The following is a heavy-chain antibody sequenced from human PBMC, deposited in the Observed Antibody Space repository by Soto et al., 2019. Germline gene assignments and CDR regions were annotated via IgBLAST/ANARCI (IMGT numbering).Heavy chain of an antibody. CDR1: GFTFSSYG. V-gene: IGHV3-30*18. CDR3: AKDQGRGSSYGFDY. CDR2: ISYDGSNK. Sequence: QVQLVESGGGVVQPGRSLRLSCAASGFTFSSYGMHWVRQAPGKGLEWVAVISYDGSNKYYADSVKGRFTISRDNSKNTLYLQMNSLRAEDKAVYYCAKDQGRGSSYGFDYWGQGTLVTVSS. J-gene: IGHJ4*02. D-gene: IGHD5-18*01.